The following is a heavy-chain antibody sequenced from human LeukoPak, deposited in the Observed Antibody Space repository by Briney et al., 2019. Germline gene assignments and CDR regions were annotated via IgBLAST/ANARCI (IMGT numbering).Heavy chain of an antibody. CDR1: GYSISIAFY. CDR3: ARAFDYYDSSGYLSNWYFDL. CDR2: ISHSGST. J-gene: IGHJ2*01. D-gene: IGHD3-22*01. V-gene: IGHV4-38-2*02. Sequence: SETLSLTCTVSGYSISIAFYWGWIRQPPGKGLEWIGSISHSGSTYYNPSLKSRVTISVDTSKNQFSLKLSSVTAADTAVYYCARAFDYYDSSGYLSNWYFDLWGRGTLVTVSS.